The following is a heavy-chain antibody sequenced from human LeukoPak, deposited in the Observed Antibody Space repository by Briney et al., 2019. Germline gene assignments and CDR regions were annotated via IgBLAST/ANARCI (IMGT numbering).Heavy chain of an antibody. J-gene: IGHJ4*02. CDR1: RFTFSNFD. CDR2: IRFDGSNE. CDR3: ARQIGVSIDY. V-gene: IGHV3-30*02. Sequence: GGSLRLSCAASRFTFSNFDMHWVGQAPGKGLEWVTFIRFDGSNEYYADSVRGRFTISRDNSKNTLYLQMSSLRPEDTAVYYCARQIGVSIDYWGQGTLVTVSS. D-gene: IGHD5/OR15-5a*01.